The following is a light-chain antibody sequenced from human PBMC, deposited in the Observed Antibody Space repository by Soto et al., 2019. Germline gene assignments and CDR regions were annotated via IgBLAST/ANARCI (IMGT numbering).Light chain of an antibody. J-gene: IGLJ3*02. CDR2: EVR. Sequence: QSALTQPAAVSGPPGQSITISCTGTSSDVGRYNYVSWYQQRPGKAPKLMIYEVRNRPSGVSNRFSASKSGNTASLTISGLQAEDEADYYCTSYTSNTTWVFGGGTKLTVL. V-gene: IGLV2-14*01. CDR3: TSYTSNTTWV. CDR1: SSDVGRYNY.